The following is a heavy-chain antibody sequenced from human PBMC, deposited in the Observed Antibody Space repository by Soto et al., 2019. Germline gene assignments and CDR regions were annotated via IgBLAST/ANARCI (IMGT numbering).Heavy chain of an antibody. CDR1: GGSISSSSYY. J-gene: IGHJ4*02. V-gene: IGHV4-39*01. Sequence: PSETLFLTCTVSGGSISSSSYYWGWIRQPPGKGLEWIGSIYYSGSTYYNPSLKSRVNISVDTSKNQFSLKLSSVTAADTAVYYCARPKAYYDILTGYYQTYYFDYWGQGTLVTVSS. D-gene: IGHD3-9*01. CDR2: IYYSGST. CDR3: ARPKAYYDILTGYYQTYYFDY.